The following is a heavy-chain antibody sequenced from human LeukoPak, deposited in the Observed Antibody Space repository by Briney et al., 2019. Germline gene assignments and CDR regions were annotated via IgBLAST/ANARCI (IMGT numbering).Heavy chain of an antibody. CDR1: GFTFSSYE. CDR2: ISSSGSTI. Sequence: GGSLRLSCAASGFTFSSYEMNWVRQAPGKGLEWVSYISSSGSTIYYADSVKGRFTISRDNAKGTLYLQMSSLRAEDTAVYYCTGHHQAYSRTYWGQGTLVTVSS. D-gene: IGHD4-11*01. J-gene: IGHJ4*02. CDR3: TGHHQAYSRTY. V-gene: IGHV3-48*03.